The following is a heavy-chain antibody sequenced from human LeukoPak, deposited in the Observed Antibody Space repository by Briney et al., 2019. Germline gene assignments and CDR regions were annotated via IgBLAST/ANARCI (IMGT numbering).Heavy chain of an antibody. J-gene: IGHJ4*02. CDR1: GITVSTNY. CDR2: IYSGGAT. D-gene: IGHD3-9*01. V-gene: IGHV3-66*04. CDR3: ARLHYDVLAGPFDY. Sequence: GGSLRLSCAASGITVSTNYMSWVRQAPGKGLEWVSIIYSGGATFYADSVKGRFTISRENSKNTLWLQMNSLRAEDTAVYYCARLHYDVLAGPFDYLGQGTLVTVSS.